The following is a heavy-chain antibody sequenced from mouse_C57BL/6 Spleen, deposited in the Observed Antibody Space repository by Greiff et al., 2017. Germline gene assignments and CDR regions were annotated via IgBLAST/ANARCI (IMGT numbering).Heavy chain of an antibody. CDR1: GYTFTNYW. V-gene: IGHV1-63*01. CDR2: IYPGGGYT. J-gene: IGHJ1*03. Sequence: QVQLKQSGAELVRPGTSVKMSCKASGYTFTNYWIGWAKQRPGHGLEWIGDIYPGGGYTNYNEKFKGKATLTADKSSSTAYMQFSSLTSEDSATYYCSVYGSSWDWYFDVWGTGTTVTVSS. CDR3: SVYGSSWDWYFDV. D-gene: IGHD1-1*01.